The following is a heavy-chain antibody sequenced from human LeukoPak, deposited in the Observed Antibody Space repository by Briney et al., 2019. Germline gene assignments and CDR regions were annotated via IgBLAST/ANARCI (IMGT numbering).Heavy chain of an antibody. V-gene: IGHV4-39*07. CDR1: GGSISSSSYY. Sequence: SETLSLTCTVSGGSISSSSYYWGWIRQPPGKGLEWIGGIYYSGSTYYNPYLKSRVTISVDTSKNQFSLKLSSVTAADTAVYYCARYIVGATHAFDIWGQGTMVTVSS. CDR2: IYYSGST. J-gene: IGHJ3*02. D-gene: IGHD1-26*01. CDR3: ARYIVGATHAFDI.